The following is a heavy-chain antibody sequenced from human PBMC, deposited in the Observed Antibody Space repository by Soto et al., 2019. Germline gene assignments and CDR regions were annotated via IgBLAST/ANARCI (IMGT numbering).Heavy chain of an antibody. J-gene: IGHJ4*02. CDR2: ISGSGGST. CDR3: AREQWLVALPCDY. CDR1: GFTFSSYA. V-gene: IGHV3-23*01. D-gene: IGHD6-19*01. Sequence: EVQLLESGGGLVQPGGSLRLSCAASGFTFSSYAMSWVRQAPGKGLEWVSAISGSGGSTYYADSVKGRFTISRDNSKNTLYLQMNSLGAGDTAVYYCAREQWLVALPCDYWGQGTLVTVSS.